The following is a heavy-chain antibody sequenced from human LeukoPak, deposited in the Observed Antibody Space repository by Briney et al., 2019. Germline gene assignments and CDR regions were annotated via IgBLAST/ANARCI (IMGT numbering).Heavy chain of an antibody. J-gene: IGHJ4*02. V-gene: IGHV3-48*03. CDR3: AREREGSGWSGVRY. D-gene: IGHD6-19*01. CDR2: ISSSGSSI. Sequence: HPGGSLRLSCAASGFTFSSYEMNWVRQAPGKGLEWVSYISSSGSSIYYADSVKGRFTISRDNSKNTLYLQMNSLRAEDTAVYYCAREREGSGWSGVRYWGQGTLVTVSS. CDR1: GFTFSSYE.